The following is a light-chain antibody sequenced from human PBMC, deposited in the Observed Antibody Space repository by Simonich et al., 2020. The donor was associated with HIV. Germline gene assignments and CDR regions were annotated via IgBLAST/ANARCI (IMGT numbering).Light chain of an antibody. CDR3: QQYYSPPIT. Sequence: DIQMTQSPSSLSASVGDRVTITCRASQSISSYLNWYQQKPGKAPKLLIYAASSLQSGVPSRFSGSGSGTDFTLTISTLQAEDVAVYYCQQYYSPPITFGQGTRLEI. CDR1: QSISSY. V-gene: IGKV1-39*01. J-gene: IGKJ5*01. CDR2: AAS.